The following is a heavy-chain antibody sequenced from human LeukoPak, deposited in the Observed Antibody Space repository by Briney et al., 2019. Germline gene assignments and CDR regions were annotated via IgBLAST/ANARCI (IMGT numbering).Heavy chain of an antibody. J-gene: IGHJ6*02. CDR3: AKDPSSSWYVNYYYYGMDV. CDR2: ISGSGGST. Sequence: GGSLRLSCVASGFSFSAYAMSWVRQAPGKGLEWVSAISGSGGSTYYADSVKGRFTISRDNSKNTLYLQMNSLRAEDTAVYYCAKDPSSSWYVNYYYYGMDVWGQGTTVTVSS. CDR1: GFSFSAYA. D-gene: IGHD6-13*01. V-gene: IGHV3-23*01.